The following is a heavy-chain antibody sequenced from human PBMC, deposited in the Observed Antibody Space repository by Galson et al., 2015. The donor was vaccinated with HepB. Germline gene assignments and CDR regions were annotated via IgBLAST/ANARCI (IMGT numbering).Heavy chain of an antibody. CDR3: ARDSSGYYYFDY. CDR1: GFSLSTSGVG. V-gene: IGHV2-5*02. J-gene: IGHJ4*02. CDR2: IYWDDDK. D-gene: IGHD3-22*01. Sequence: PALVKPTQTLTLTCTFSGFSLSTSGVGVGWIRQPPGKALEWLALIYWDDDKRYSPFLKSRLTITKDTSKNQVVLTMTNMDPVDTATYYCARDSSGYYYFDYWGQGTLVPASS.